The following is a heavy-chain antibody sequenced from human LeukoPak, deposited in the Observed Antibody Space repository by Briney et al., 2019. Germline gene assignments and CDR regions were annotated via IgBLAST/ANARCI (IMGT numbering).Heavy chain of an antibody. CDR2: IYYSGST. Sequence: PSETLSLTCTVSGGSISSGGYYWSWIRQHPGKGLEWIGYIYYSGSTYYNPSLKSRVTISVDTSKNQFSLKLSSVTAADTAVYYCARECRVGDSSAEEAMVDAFDIWGQGTMVTVSS. CDR3: ARECRVGDSSAEEAMVDAFDI. V-gene: IGHV4-31*03. J-gene: IGHJ3*02. D-gene: IGHD3-22*01. CDR1: GGSISSGGYY.